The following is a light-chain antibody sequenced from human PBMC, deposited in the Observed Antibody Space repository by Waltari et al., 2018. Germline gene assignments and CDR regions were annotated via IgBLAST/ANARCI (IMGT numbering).Light chain of an antibody. CDR1: PSVLYSSNTKNY. J-gene: IGKJ4*01. CDR2: WAS. CDR3: QQYYSTPPT. V-gene: IGKV4-1*01. Sequence: DIVMTQSPDSLAVSLGERATINCKSSPSVLYSSNTKNYLAWYQQKPGQPPKLLIYWASTRESGVPDRFSGSGSGTDFTLTISSLQAEDVAVYYCQQYYSTPPTFGGGTKVEIK.